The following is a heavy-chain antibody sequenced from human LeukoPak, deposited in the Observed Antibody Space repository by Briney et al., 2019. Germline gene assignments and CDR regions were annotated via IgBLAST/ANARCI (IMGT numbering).Heavy chain of an antibody. CDR3: ARGQVDTTMIIGGWFDH. Sequence: ASVKVSCKASGYTFTTYGITWVRQAPGQGLEWLGWISPYTGHTNYAPKFRGRVTMTTDTPTRTVYMDLRSLRSDDTAVYYCARGQVDTTMIIGGWFDHWGQGTLVIVSS. J-gene: IGHJ5*02. D-gene: IGHD5-18*01. V-gene: IGHV1-18*01. CDR1: GYTFTTYG. CDR2: ISPYTGHT.